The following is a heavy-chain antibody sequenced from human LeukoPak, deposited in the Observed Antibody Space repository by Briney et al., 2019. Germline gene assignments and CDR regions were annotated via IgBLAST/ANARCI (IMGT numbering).Heavy chain of an antibody. CDR1: GYTFTSYY. CDR2: INPSGGST. D-gene: IGHD2-2*01. J-gene: IGHJ4*02. Sequence: GASVKVSCKASGYTFTSYYMHWVRQAPGQGLEWMGIINPSGGSTSYAQKFQGRVTMTRDMSTSTVYMELSSLRSEDMAVYYCARGSGYCSSTSCYLRWGYFDYWGQGTLVTVSS. V-gene: IGHV1-46*01. CDR3: ARGSGYCSSTSCYLRWGYFDY.